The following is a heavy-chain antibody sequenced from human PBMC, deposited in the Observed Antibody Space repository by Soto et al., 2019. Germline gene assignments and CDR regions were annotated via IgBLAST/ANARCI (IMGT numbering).Heavy chain of an antibody. Sequence: QVQLVESGGAVVQPGRSLRLSCAASGFPFRTYGMHWVRQPPGKGLEWVAVIWYDGSNQYYEDSVKGRFTISRDNSKTTLYLQMNSLRAEDTALYYCARDEGGGYGGKAYFDYWGQGTLVTVSS. D-gene: IGHD4-17*01. CDR3: ARDEGGGYGGKAYFDY. CDR1: GFPFRTYG. CDR2: IWYDGSNQ. J-gene: IGHJ4*02. V-gene: IGHV3-33*01.